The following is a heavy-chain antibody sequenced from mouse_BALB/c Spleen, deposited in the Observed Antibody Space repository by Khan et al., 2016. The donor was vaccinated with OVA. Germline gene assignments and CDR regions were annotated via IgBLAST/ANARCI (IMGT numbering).Heavy chain of an antibody. D-gene: IGHD1-1*01. V-gene: IGHV1S136*01. Sequence: VQLQQSGPELLTPGASVKMSCKASGYTFTSYVMHWVKQKPGQGLEWIGYIYPFNDDSKYSEKFKGKATLTSDTSSNTAYMELSSLTSEDSAVAYCETQGSTYTWLAYWGQGTLVTVSA. CDR1: GYTFTSYV. CDR3: ETQGSTYTWLAY. CDR2: IYPFNDDS. J-gene: IGHJ3*01.